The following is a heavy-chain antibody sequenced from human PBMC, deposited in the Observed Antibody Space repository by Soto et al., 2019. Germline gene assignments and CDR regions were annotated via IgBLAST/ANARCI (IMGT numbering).Heavy chain of an antibody. CDR1: GGSISSSSYY. V-gene: IGHV4-39*01. CDR3: ARHGKSATVTEAFDY. CDR2: IYYSGST. J-gene: IGHJ4*02. D-gene: IGHD4-4*01. Sequence: SETLSLTCTVSGGSISSSSYYWGWIRQPPGKGLEWIGSIYYSGSTYYNPSLKSRVTISVDTSKNQFSLKLSSVTAADTAVHYCARHGKSATVTEAFDYWGQGTLVTVSS.